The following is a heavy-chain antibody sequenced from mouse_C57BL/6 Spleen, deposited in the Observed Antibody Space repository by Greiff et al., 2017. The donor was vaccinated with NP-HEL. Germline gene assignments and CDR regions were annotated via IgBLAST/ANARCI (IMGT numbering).Heavy chain of an antibody. Sequence: EVKLMESGGDLVKPGGSLKISCAASGFTFSSYGMSWVRQTPDKRLEWVAPISSGGSYTYYPDSVKGRFTITRDNAKNTLYMQMSSLKSEDTAMYYWAREGDGNYVFFDYWGQGTTLTVSS. CDR3: AREGDGNYVFFDY. J-gene: IGHJ2*01. V-gene: IGHV5-6*01. CDR2: ISSGGSYT. D-gene: IGHD2-1*01. CDR1: GFTFSSYG.